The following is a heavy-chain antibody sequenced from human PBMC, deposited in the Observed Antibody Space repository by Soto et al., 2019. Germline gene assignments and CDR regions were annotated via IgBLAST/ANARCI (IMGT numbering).Heavy chain of an antibody. CDR1: GYTFTSYG. Sequence: QVQLVQSGAEVKKPGASVKVSCKASGYTFTSYGISWVRQAPGQGLEWMGWISAYNGNTNYAQKLQGRVTMTTDTXXSXAXXELRSLRSDDTAVYYCARTDSSSWYRGNYYYGMDVWGQGTTVTVSS. D-gene: IGHD6-13*01. CDR2: ISAYNGNT. CDR3: ARTDSSSWYRGNYYYGMDV. V-gene: IGHV1-18*01. J-gene: IGHJ6*02.